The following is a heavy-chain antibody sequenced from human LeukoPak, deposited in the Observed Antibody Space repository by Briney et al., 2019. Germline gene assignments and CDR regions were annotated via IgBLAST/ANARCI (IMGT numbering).Heavy chain of an antibody. V-gene: IGHV1-2*04. CDR3: ARDRETLTFDH. Sequence: GASVKVSCKASGYTFTSYGISWVRQATGQGLEWMGWINPNSGGTNCAQNFQGWVTMTRDTSISTAYMELTSLKSGDTAVYYCARDRETLTFDHWGQGTLVTVSS. D-gene: IGHD3-9*01. CDR1: GYTFTSYG. CDR2: INPNSGGT. J-gene: IGHJ4*02.